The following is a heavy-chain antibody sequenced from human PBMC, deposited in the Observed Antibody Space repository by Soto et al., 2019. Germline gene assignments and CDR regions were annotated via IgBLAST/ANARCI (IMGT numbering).Heavy chain of an antibody. CDR3: ATHGDVCSALHCHRHLKY. D-gene: IGHD3-16*01. J-gene: IGHJ4*02. CDR1: ELTFEKYW. V-gene: IGHV3-7*03. Sequence: GGSLRLSCVASELTFEKYWMNWVRQGPGKGLEWVANIREDGGDIRYVDSVKGRFTVSRDTAKRTLYLQMDSLRAEDTAVYYCATHGDVCSALHCHRHLKYWGQGPLVTVSS. CDR2: IREDGGDI.